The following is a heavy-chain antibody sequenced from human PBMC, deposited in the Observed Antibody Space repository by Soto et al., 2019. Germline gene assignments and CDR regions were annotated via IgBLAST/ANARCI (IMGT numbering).Heavy chain of an antibody. D-gene: IGHD5-18*01. V-gene: IGHV1-69*12. CDR1: GGTFSSYA. J-gene: IGHJ6*02. CDR3: ATVDTAMVYYYYGMDV. CDR2: IIPIFGTA. Sequence: QVQLVQSGAEVKKPGSSVKVSCKASGGTFSSYAISWVRQAPGQGLEWMGGIIPIFGTANYAQKFQGRVTMTADESTSTAYMELSSLRSEDTAVYCCATVDTAMVYYYYGMDVWGQGTTVTVSS.